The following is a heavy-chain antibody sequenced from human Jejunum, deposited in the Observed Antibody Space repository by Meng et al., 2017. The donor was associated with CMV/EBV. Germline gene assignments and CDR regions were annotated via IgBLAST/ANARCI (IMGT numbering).Heavy chain of an antibody. V-gene: IGHV3-21*01. J-gene: IGHJ1*01. Sequence: FTFSSYNMNCVRQAPGKGLEWVSSITSSSTYKYYADSVKGRFTVSRDNAKNSLYLQMDSLRAEDTAVYYCARDLGPQIVVVSSPGYWGQGTLVTVSS. CDR3: ARDLGPQIVVVSSPGY. CDR1: FTFSSYN. D-gene: IGHD3-22*01. CDR2: ITSSSTYK.